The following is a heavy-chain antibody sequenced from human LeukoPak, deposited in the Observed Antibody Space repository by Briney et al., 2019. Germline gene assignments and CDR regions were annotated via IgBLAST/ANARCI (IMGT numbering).Heavy chain of an antibody. D-gene: IGHD4-17*01. CDR3: AKDRLRLPFDY. CDR1: GFTFSSYA. J-gene: IGHJ4*02. V-gene: IGHV3-30-3*01. CDR2: ISYDGSNK. Sequence: PGGSLRLSCAASGFTFSSYAMHWVRQAPGKGLEWVAVISYDGSNKYYADSVKGRFTISRDNSKNTLYLQMNSLRAEDTAVYYCAKDRLRLPFDYWGQGTLVTVSS.